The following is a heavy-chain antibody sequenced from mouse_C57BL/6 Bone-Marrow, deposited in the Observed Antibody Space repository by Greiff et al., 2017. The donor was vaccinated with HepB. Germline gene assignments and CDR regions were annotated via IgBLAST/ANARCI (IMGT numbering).Heavy chain of an antibody. D-gene: IGHD1-1*01. CDR1: GFNIKDDY. J-gene: IGHJ1*03. V-gene: IGHV14-4*01. Sequence: EVKLQESGAELVRPGASVKLSCTASGFNIKDDYMHWVKQRPEQGLEWIGWIDPENGDTEYASKFQGKATITADTSSNTAYLQLSSLTSEDTAVYYCTTGSTHWYFDVWGTGTTVTVSS. CDR3: TTGSTHWYFDV. CDR2: IDPENGDT.